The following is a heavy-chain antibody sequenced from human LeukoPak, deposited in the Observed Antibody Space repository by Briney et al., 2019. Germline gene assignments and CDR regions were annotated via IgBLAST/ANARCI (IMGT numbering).Heavy chain of an antibody. Sequence: SETLSLTCTASGGSISSGGYYWSWIRQHPGKGLEWIGYIYYSGSTYYNPSLKSRVTISVDTSKNQFSLKLSSVTAADTAVYYCAREGRDGFQVRGNYFDYWGQGTLVTVSS. J-gene: IGHJ4*02. D-gene: IGHD5-24*01. CDR1: GGSISSGGYY. CDR2: IYYSGST. V-gene: IGHV4-31*03. CDR3: AREGRDGFQVRGNYFDY.